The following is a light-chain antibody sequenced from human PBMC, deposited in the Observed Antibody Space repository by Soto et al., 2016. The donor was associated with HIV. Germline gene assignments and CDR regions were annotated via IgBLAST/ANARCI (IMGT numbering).Light chain of an antibody. Sequence: DIQMTQSPSTLSASVGDRVTITCRASQIISSWLAWYQQKAGKAPKLLIYKASSLESGVPSRFSGSGSGTEFTLTISSLQPDDFATYHCQQYNSYYTFGQGTKLEIK. CDR1: QIISSW. V-gene: IGKV1-5*03. J-gene: IGKJ2*01. CDR3: QQYNSYYT. CDR2: KAS.